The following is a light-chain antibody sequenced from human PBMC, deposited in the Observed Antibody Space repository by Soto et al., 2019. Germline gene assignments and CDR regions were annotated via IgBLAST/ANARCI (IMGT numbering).Light chain of an antibody. Sequence: EIVLTQSPATLSLSPGERATLSWRASQSVSSYLAWYQHKPGQAPRLLIYDASNRATGIPARFSGSGSGTDFTLTISSLEPEDFAVYYCQQRSNWPSITFGQGTRLEI. CDR2: DAS. CDR3: QQRSNWPSIT. V-gene: IGKV3-11*01. CDR1: QSVSSY. J-gene: IGKJ5*01.